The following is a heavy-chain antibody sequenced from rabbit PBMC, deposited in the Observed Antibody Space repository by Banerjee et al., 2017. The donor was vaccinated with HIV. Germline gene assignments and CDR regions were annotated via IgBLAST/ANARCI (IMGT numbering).Heavy chain of an antibody. V-gene: IGHV1S45*01. D-gene: IGHD4-1*01. CDR3: ARGSDWNYYQL. Sequence: QEQLEESGGDLVKPEGSLTLTCTASGFSFSSSYWICWVRQAPGKGLEWIGCIVTDSGSAYYASWAKGRFTISKTSSTTVTLQLNSLIAADTATYFCARGSDWNYYQLWGPGTLVTVS. J-gene: IGHJ4*01. CDR1: GFSFSSSYW. CDR2: IVTDSGSA.